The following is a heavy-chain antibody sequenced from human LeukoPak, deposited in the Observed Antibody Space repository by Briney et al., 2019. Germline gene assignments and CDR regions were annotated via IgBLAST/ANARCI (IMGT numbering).Heavy chain of an antibody. J-gene: IGHJ4*02. V-gene: IGHV3-30*04. CDR1: GFTFSSYA. D-gene: IGHD5-12*01. CDR3: ARARPSMWIDY. Sequence: PGGSLGLSCAASGFTFSSYAMYWVRQAPGKGLEGVAVISYDGSDKFYADSVKGRSTISRDSSKNTLYLQMNSLRPEDTAVYYCARARPSMWIDYWGQGTLVTVSS. CDR2: ISYDGSDK.